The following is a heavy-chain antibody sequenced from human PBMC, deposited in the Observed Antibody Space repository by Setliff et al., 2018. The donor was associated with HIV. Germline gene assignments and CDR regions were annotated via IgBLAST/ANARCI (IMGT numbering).Heavy chain of an antibody. Sequence: GGSLRLSCAASGSIFSNYGMHWVRQAPGKGLEWVAYVRFDGNDKYYRDSVKGRFTISRDNHKKTLSLQMNSLRGDDTAVYYCARSFRIIVPDVFDIWGRGTMVTVSS. CDR1: GSIFSNYG. CDR3: ARSFRIIVPDVFDI. CDR2: VRFDGNDK. V-gene: IGHV3-30*02. J-gene: IGHJ3*02. D-gene: IGHD2-15*01.